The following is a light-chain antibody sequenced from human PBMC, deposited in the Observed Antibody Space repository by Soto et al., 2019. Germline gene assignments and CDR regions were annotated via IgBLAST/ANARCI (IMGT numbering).Light chain of an antibody. CDR2: WAS. J-gene: IGKJ1*01. V-gene: IGKV4-1*01. CDR1: QSVLYSSNNKNY. Sequence: DIVMTQSPDSLAVSLGERATINCKSSQSVLYSSNNKNYLAWYQQKPGQPPKLLIYWASTRESGVPDRFSGSGSGTDFTLTISSLQAEDVAVYYCQQYNTFPWTFGQGTKVEI. CDR3: QQYNTFPWT.